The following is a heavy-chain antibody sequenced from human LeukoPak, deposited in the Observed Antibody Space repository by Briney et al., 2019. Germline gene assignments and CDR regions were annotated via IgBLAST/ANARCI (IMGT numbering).Heavy chain of an antibody. D-gene: IGHD3-22*01. Sequence: PGGSLRLSCAASGFTFSTHSMNWVRQAPGKGLEWDSYITSSSSTIYYADSVKGRFTISRDNAKNSLFLQMNSLRDEDTAVYYCARGGDSSPYYPDYWGQGTLVTVSS. CDR2: ITSSSSTI. CDR3: ARGGDSSPYYPDY. CDR1: GFTFSTHS. J-gene: IGHJ4*02. V-gene: IGHV3-48*02.